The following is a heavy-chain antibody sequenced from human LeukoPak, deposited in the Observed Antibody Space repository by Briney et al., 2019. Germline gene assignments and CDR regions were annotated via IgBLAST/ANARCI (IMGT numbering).Heavy chain of an antibody. CDR2: IYSGGST. CDR1: GFTVSSSY. CDR3: ARDHGAGGFDP. Sequence: PGGSLRLSCAASGFTVSSSYMSWVRQAPGKGLEWVSVIYSGGSTYYADSVKGRFTISRDNAKNSLYLQMNSLRAEDTALYYCARDHGAGGFDPWGQGTLVTVSS. V-gene: IGHV3-53*01. D-gene: IGHD3-10*01. J-gene: IGHJ5*02.